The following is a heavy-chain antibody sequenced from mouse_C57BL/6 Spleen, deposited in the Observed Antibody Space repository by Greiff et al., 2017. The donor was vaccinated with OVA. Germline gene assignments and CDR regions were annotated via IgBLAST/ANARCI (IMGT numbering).Heavy chain of an antibody. CDR2: INPSSGYT. CDR1: GYTFTSYW. Sequence: VQLQQSGAELAKPGASVKLSCKASGYTFTSYWMHWVKQRPGQGLEWIGYINPSSGYTKYNQKFKDKATLTADKSSSTAYMQLSSLTYEDSAVYYCARIITTVVATGDYWGQGTTLTVSS. D-gene: IGHD1-1*01. J-gene: IGHJ2*01. V-gene: IGHV1-7*01. CDR3: ARIITTVVATGDY.